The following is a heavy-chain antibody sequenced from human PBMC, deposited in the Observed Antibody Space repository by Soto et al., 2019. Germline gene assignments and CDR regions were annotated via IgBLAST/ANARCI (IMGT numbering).Heavy chain of an antibody. CDR3: ARDLGTGTDY. D-gene: IGHD1-1*01. J-gene: IGHJ4*02. CDR1: GDSITSNNW. Sequence: SETLSLTCAVSGDSITSNNWWSWVRQAPGEGLEWIGEIYHSGATTYNPSLKNRATISVDPSKNHFSLKLTSVTAADTAVYFCARDLGTGTDYWGRGTLVTVSS. V-gene: IGHV4-4*02. CDR2: IYHSGAT.